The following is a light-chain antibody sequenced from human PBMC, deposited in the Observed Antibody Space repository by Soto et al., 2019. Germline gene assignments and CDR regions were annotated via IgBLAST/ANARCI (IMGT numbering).Light chain of an antibody. CDR3: QQRSSWPLT. CDR1: QNVRNY. J-gene: IGKJ4*01. CDR2: DTS. Sequence: EIVLTQSPATLSLSPGERATLSCRASQNVRNYLIWYQQKPGLAPRLLIYDTSTRATGIPARFSGSGSGTDYTLNISSLEPEDFAVYYCQQRSSWPLTFGGGTKVEIK. V-gene: IGKV3-11*01.